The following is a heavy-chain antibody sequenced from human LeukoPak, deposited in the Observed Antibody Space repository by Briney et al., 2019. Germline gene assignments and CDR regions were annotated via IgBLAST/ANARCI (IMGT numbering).Heavy chain of an antibody. CDR1: GFTFSSHW. CDR2: VYNDGSTT. V-gene: IGHV3-74*01. CDR3: ARESGSSRFFDY. D-gene: IGHD6-6*01. Sequence: GGSLGLSCAASGFTFSSHWMHWVRQAPGEGLVWVSRVYNDGSTTNYADSVKGRFTISRDNAKNTLYLQMNSLRAEDMAVYYCARESGSSRFFDYWGQGTLVTVSS. J-gene: IGHJ4*02.